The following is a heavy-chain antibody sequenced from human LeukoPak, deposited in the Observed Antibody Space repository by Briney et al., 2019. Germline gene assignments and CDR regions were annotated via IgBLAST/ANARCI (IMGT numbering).Heavy chain of an antibody. J-gene: IGHJ3*02. CDR2: IYYSGST. Sequence: SETLSLTCTVSGGSISSGDYYWSWIRQPPGKGLEWIGYIYYSGSTYYKSSLKSRVTISVDTSKNQFSLKLSSVTAADTAVYYCARITGPYDAFDIWGQGTMVTVSS. V-gene: IGHV4-30-4*01. D-gene: IGHD1-20*01. CDR3: ARITGPYDAFDI. CDR1: GGSISSGDYY.